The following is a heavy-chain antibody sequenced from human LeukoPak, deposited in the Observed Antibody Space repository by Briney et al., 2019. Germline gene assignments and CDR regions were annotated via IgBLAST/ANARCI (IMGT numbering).Heavy chain of an antibody. CDR3: ARGRRPRFMITFGGVIAYFDY. V-gene: IGHV4-34*01. Sequence: SETLSLTCAVYGGSFSGYYWSWIRQPPGKGLXXXXXXNHSGSTNYNPSLKSRVTISVDTSKNQFSLKLSSVTAADTAVYYCARGRRPRFMITFGGVIAYFDYWGQGTLVTVSS. CDR1: GGSFSGYY. D-gene: IGHD3-16*02. CDR2: XNHSGST. J-gene: IGHJ4*02.